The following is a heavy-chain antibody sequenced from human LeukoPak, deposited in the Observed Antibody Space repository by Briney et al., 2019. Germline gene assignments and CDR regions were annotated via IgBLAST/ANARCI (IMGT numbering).Heavy chain of an antibody. CDR3: ARGDPHADL. V-gene: IGHV3-48*03. CDR2: ITISGHTK. J-gene: IGHJ5*02. D-gene: IGHD5-24*01. CDR1: GFDLSTYE. Sequence: GGSLRLSCAASGFDLSTYEMNWVRQAPGKGLEWIADITISGHTKNYADSVKGRFSISRDNARTSLYLQMHSLRVEDTGVYYCARGDPHADLWGQGTLVTV.